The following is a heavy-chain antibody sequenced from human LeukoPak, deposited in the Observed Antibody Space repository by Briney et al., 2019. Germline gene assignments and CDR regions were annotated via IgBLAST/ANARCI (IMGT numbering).Heavy chain of an antibody. CDR2: IYYSGST. Sequence: SETLSLTCTVSGGSISSYYWSWIRQPPGKGLEWIGYIYYSGSTNYNPSLKSRVTISVDTFKNQFSLKLSSVTAADTAVYYCARQPFIAAAAYYFDYWGQGTLVTVSS. CDR3: ARQPFIAAAAYYFDY. V-gene: IGHV4-59*08. CDR1: GGSISSYY. J-gene: IGHJ4*02. D-gene: IGHD6-13*01.